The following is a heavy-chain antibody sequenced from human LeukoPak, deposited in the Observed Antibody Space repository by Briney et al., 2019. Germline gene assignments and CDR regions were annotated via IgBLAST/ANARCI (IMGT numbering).Heavy chain of an antibody. CDR3: ASQIKYSGYGGGAFDI. D-gene: IGHD5-12*01. J-gene: IGHJ3*02. Sequence: SETLSLTCTVSGGSISSSSYYWGWIRQPPGKGLEWIGSIYYSGSTYYNPSLKSRATISVDTSKNQFSLKLSSVTAADTAVYYCASQIKYSGYGGGAFDIWGQGTMVTVSS. CDR2: IYYSGST. V-gene: IGHV4-39*07. CDR1: GGSISSSSYY.